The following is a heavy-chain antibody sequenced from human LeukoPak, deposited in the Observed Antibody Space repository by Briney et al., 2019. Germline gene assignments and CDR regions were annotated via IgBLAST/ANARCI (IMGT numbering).Heavy chain of an antibody. D-gene: IGHD5-18*01. J-gene: IGHJ6*03. CDR3: ARHGVYSYGPSYYYYYMDV. CDR1: GGSISSYY. Sequence: NPSETLSLTCTVSGGSISSYYWSWIRQPPGKGLEWIGYIYTSGSTNYNPSLKSRVTISVDTSKNQFSLKLSSVAAADTAVYYCARHGVYSYGPSYYYYYMDVWGKGTTVTVSS. V-gene: IGHV4-4*09. CDR2: IYTSGST.